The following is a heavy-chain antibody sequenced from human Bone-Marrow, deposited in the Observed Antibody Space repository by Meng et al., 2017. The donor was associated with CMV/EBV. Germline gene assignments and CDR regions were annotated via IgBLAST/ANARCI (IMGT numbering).Heavy chain of an antibody. D-gene: IGHD6-6*01. CDR2: MNPNSGNT. Sequence: ASVKVSCKASGGTFSSYTISWVRQAPGQGLEWMGWMNPNSGNTGYAQKFQGRVTMTRNTSISTAYMELSSLRSEDTAVYYCAGGLVRRRNWFDPWGQGTLVTVSS. CDR3: AGGLVRRRNWFDP. CDR1: GGTFSSYT. V-gene: IGHV1-8*02. J-gene: IGHJ5*02.